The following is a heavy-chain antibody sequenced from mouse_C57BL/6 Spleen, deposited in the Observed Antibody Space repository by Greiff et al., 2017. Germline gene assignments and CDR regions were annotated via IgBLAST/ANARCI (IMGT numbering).Heavy chain of an antibody. CDR3: AILRSYYFDY. CDR2: IRNKANGYTT. V-gene: IGHV7-3*01. Sequence: EVKLMESGGGLVQPGGSLSLSCAASGFTFTDYYMSWVRRPPGKALEWLGFIRNKANGYTTEYSASVKGRFTISRDNSQSILYLQMNALRAEDSATYYCAILRSYYFDYWGQGTTLTVSS. D-gene: IGHD1-1*01. J-gene: IGHJ2*01. CDR1: GFTFTDYY.